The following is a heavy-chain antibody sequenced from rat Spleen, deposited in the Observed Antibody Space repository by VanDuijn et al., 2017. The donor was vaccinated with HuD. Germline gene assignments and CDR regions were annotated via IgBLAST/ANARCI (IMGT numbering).Heavy chain of an antibody. Sequence: EVQLVESGGGLVQPGRSLKVSCAASGFTLSDYVMHWIRQAPTKGLEWVTSISPSGATTNYRDSVKGRFTISRDNARGTLYLQMDSLRSEDTATYYCARVGTRVSRFAYWGQGTLVTVSS. J-gene: IGHJ3*01. CDR2: ISPSGATT. CDR3: ARVGTRVSRFAY. V-gene: IGHV5-19*01. CDR1: GFTLSDYV. D-gene: IGHD1-4*01.